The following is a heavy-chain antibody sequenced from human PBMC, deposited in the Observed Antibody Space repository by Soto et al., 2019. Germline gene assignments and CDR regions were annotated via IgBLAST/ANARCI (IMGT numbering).Heavy chain of an antibody. CDR2: INTGNGNT. CDR3: ARGDTMVRGVIIDYFDY. Sequence: EASVKVSCKASGYTFTSYTLHWVRQAPGQRLEWMGWINTGNGNTKYSQKFQGRVTITRDTSASTAYMELSSLRSEDTAVYYCARGDTMVRGVIIDYFDYWGQGTLVTVSS. J-gene: IGHJ4*02. CDR1: GYTFTSYT. V-gene: IGHV1-3*04. D-gene: IGHD3-10*01.